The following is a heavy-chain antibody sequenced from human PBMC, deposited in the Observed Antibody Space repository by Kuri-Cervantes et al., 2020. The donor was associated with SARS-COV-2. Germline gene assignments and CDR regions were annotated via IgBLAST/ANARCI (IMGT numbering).Heavy chain of an antibody. CDR3: VRYDYGDYVDAFDI. CDR1: GGSISSGGYS. J-gene: IGHJ3*02. CDR2: IYYSGST. V-gene: IGHV4-30-4*07. Sequence: SETLSLTCAVSGGSISSGGYSWSWIRQPPGKGLEWIGYIYYSGSTYYNPSLKSRVTISVDTSKNQFSLKLSSVTAADTAVYYCVRYDYGDYVDAFDIWGQGTMVTVSS. D-gene: IGHD4-17*01.